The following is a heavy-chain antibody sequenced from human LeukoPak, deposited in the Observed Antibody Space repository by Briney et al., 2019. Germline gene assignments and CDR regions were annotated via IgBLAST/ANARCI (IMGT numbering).Heavy chain of an antibody. CDR1: GGSISSFY. D-gene: IGHD4-17*01. V-gene: IGHV4-59*01. J-gene: IGHJ6*02. CDR3: AREDPQTTVPEGMDV. Sequence: PSETLSLTCTVSGGSISSFYWSWIRQAPGKGLEWIGYIYYSGNTNYNPSLKSRVTISVDTSKNQFSLKLSSVTAADTAVYYCAREDPQTTVPEGMDVWGQGTTVTVS. CDR2: IYYSGNT.